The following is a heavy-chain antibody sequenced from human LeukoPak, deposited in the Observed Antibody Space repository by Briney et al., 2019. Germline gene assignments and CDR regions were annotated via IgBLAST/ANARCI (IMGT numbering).Heavy chain of an antibody. CDR3: ARDPQEDSSGSSDY. CDR1: GGTFSSYA. J-gene: IGHJ4*02. D-gene: IGHD3-22*01. V-gene: IGHV1-69*04. CDR2: IIPILGIA. Sequence: GASVKVSCKASGGTFSSYAISWVRQAPGRGLEWMGRIIPILGIANYAQKFQGRVTITADKSTSTAYMELSSLRSEDTAVYYCARDPQEDSSGSSDYWGQGTLVTVSS.